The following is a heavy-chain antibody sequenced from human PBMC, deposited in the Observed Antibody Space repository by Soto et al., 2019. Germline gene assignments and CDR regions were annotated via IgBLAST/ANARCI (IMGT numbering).Heavy chain of an antibody. Sequence: QVQLVQSGAEVKKPGSSVTVSCKTSGVSFNNNGIGWVRPAPGHGLEWMGGVSPPFRTSNYARKFQGRISITADASTGTVNMELSSLTSEDTAQYYCARVLYYGSGSYSPYGMDVWGQGTTVTVSS. CDR1: GVSFNNNG. V-gene: IGHV1-69*01. CDR2: VSPPFRTS. J-gene: IGHJ6*02. CDR3: ARVLYYGSGSYSPYGMDV. D-gene: IGHD3-10*01.